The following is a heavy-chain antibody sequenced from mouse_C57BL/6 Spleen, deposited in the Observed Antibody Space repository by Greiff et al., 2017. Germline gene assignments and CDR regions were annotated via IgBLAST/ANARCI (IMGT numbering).Heavy chain of an antibody. CDR2: IYPGDGDT. V-gene: IGHV1-80*01. J-gene: IGHJ4*01. CDR3: ARWGNGVYAMDY. Sequence: VQLQQSGAELVKPGASVKISCKASGYAFSRYWLNWVKQRPGKGLEWIGQIYPGDGDTNSNGKFKGKATLTADKSSSTAYMQRSSLTSEDSAVYFCARWGNGVYAMDYWGQGTAVTVSS. CDR1: GYAFSRYW. D-gene: IGHD2-1*01.